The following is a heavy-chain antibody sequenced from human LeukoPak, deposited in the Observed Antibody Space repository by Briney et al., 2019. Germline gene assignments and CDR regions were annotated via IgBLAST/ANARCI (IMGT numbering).Heavy chain of an antibody. J-gene: IGHJ4*02. Sequence: PGGSLRLSCAASGFTFDDYAMHWVRQAPGKGLEWVSGITWNSGSIGYADSVKGRFTISRDNAKNSLYLQMNSLRVEDTALYYCAKDGGPYSSSWLFDYWGQGTLVTVSS. CDR3: AKDGGPYSSSWLFDY. CDR1: GFTFDDYA. CDR2: ITWNSGSI. D-gene: IGHD6-13*01. V-gene: IGHV3-9*01.